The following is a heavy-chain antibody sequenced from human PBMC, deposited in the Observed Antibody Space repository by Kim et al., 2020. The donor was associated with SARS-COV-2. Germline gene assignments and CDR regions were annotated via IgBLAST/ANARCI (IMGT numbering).Heavy chain of an antibody. J-gene: IGHJ3*02. D-gene: IGHD3-10*01. CDR3: ARGSGRLLWFGELLEGAFDI. Sequence: SETLSLTCTVSGGSISSGSYYWSWIRQPAGKGLEWIGRIYTSGSTNYNPSLKSRVTISVDTSKNQFSLKLSSVTAADTAVYYCARGSGRLLWFGELLEGAFDIWGQGTMVTVSS. V-gene: IGHV4-61*02. CDR2: IYTSGST. CDR1: GGSISSGSYY.